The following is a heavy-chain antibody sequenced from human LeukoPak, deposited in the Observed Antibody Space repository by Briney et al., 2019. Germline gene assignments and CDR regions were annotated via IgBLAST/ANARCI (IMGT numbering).Heavy chain of an antibody. CDR1: GFTFSSYS. V-gene: IGHV3-21*01. Sequence: NPGGSLRLSCAASGFTFSSYSMNWVRQAPGKGLEWVSSISSSSSYIYYADSVKGRFTISRDNAKNSLYLQMNSLRAEDTAVYYCARSQYYYDSSGYYHFDYWGQGTLVTVSS. J-gene: IGHJ4*02. CDR2: ISSSSSYI. CDR3: ARSQYYYDSSGYYHFDY. D-gene: IGHD3-22*01.